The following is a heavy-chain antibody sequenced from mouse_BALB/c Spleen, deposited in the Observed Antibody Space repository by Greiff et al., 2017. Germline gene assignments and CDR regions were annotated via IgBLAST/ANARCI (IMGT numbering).Heavy chain of an antibody. D-gene: IGHD1-2*01. CDR3: ALTADYYAMDY. V-gene: IGHV14-3*02. Sequence: VQLQQSGAELVKPGASVKLSCTASGFNIKDTYMHWVKQRPEQGLEWIGRIDPANGNTKYDPKFQGKATITADTSSNTAYLQLSSLTSEDTAVDYCALTADYYAMDYWGQGTSVTVSS. CDR2: IDPANGNT. J-gene: IGHJ4*01. CDR1: GFNIKDTY.